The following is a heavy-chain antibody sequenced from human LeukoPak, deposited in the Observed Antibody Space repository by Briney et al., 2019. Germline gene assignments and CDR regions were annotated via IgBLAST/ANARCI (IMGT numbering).Heavy chain of an antibody. CDR3: ATPISGWHSFDY. Sequence: SETLSLTCAVSGGSMSNYYWTWFRQPAGKGLEWIGRIYTNGRTRYNPSLKSRVTISVDTSKNQFSLRLSSVTAADTAVYYCATPISGWHSFDYWGQGALVTVSS. V-gene: IGHV4-4*07. CDR1: GGSMSNYY. D-gene: IGHD6-19*01. CDR2: IYTNGRT. J-gene: IGHJ4*02.